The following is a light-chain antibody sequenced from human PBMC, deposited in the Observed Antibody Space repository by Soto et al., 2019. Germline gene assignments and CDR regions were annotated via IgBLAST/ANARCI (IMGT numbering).Light chain of an antibody. CDR3: QQYHDWVT. V-gene: IGKV3D-15*01. CDR1: QSVSSN. CDR2: GAS. J-gene: IGKJ4*01. Sequence: ETVMTQPPGTLSVSPGESATLSCGTRQSVSSNLAWYQQKPGQAPRLLIYGASTRATGIPARFSGSGSGTEFTLTISYLRPEDSAVYFCQQYHDWVTVGGGTKVDIK.